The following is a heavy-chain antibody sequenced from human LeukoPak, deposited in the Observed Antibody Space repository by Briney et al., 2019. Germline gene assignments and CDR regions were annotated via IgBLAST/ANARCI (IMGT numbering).Heavy chain of an antibody. V-gene: IGHV3-23*01. CDR2: ISGSGGST. J-gene: IGHJ6*02. CDR3: AKDPSGWYRYYYYYGMDV. Sequence: GGSLRLSCAASGFTFSSYAMSWVRQAPGKGLEWVSAISGSGGSTYYADSVKGRFTISRDNSKNTLYLQMNSLRAEDTAVYYCAKDPSGWYRYYYYYGMDVWGQGTTVTVSS. CDR1: GFTFSSYA. D-gene: IGHD6-19*01.